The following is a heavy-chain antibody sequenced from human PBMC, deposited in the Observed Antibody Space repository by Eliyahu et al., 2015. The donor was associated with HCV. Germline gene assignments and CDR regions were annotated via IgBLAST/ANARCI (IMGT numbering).Heavy chain of an antibody. Sequence: QVQLQQWGAGLLKPSETLSLTCAVYGGSFSGYYWSWIRQPPGKGLEWIGEINHSGSTNYNPSLKSRVTISVDTSKNQFSLKLSSVTAADTAVYYCARGSDSSSLVDLGMDVWGQGTTVTVSS. D-gene: IGHD6-6*01. V-gene: IGHV4-34*01. J-gene: IGHJ6*02. CDR1: GGSFSGYY. CDR3: ARGSDSSSLVDLGMDV. CDR2: INHSGST.